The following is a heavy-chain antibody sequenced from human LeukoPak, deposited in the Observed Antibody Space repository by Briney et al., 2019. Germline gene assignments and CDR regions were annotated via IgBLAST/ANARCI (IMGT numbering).Heavy chain of an antibody. V-gene: IGHV3-21*06. CDR3: ARLGTGRDVSTSFDL. Sequence: PGGSLSLSCEASGFSFSMYDMTWVRQAPGKGLEYVSSISSRSTYRFSADPVRGRFTISRDYAKNLLFLHMNSLRGDDTAVYYCARLGTGRDVSTSFDLWGEGTLVTVSS. CDR2: ISSRSTYR. D-gene: IGHD5-24*01. CDR1: GFSFSMYD. J-gene: IGHJ4*02.